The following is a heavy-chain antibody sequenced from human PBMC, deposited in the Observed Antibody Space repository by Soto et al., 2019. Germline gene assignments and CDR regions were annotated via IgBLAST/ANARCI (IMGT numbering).Heavy chain of an antibody. V-gene: IGHV1-2*02. CDR1: GYPVTAYY. J-gene: IGHJ3*02. CDR3: GGGGGVGVAGSAAFDM. D-gene: IGHD3-3*01. CDR2: INPATGAA. Sequence: QLHLVQSGAVVKKPGASVTVSCSASGYPVTAYYMHWVRQAPGRGLEWMGGINPATGAAKYTQTFPGRGTLARGPSQGTVFQGLSGPTSEDPALFFWGGGGGVGVAGSAAFDMWGQGTLVTVSS.